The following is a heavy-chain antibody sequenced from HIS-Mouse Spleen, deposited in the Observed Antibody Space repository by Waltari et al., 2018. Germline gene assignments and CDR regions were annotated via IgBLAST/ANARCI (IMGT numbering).Heavy chain of an antibody. CDR3: ARDASAVEQLVLDY. D-gene: IGHD6-6*01. CDR2: INPNSGGT. Sequence: QVQLVQSGAEVKKPGASVKVSCKASGYTFTGYYMHWVRQAPGQGLEWMGWINPNSGGTNYAQKCQGRVTMTRDTSISTAYMELSRLRSDDTAVYYCARDASAVEQLVLDYWGQGTLVTVSS. CDR1: GYTFTGYY. V-gene: IGHV1-2*02. J-gene: IGHJ4*02.